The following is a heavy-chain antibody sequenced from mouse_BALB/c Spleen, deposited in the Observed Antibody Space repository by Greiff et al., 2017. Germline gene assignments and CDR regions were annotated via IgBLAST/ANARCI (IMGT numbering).Heavy chain of an antibody. CDR2: ISSGGSYT. CDR1: GFTFSSYA. J-gene: IGHJ3*01. Sequence: EVQLMESGGGLVKPGGSLKLSCAASGFTFSSYAMSWVRQTPEKRLEWVATISSGGSYTYYPDSVKGRFTISRDNAKNTLYLQMSSLRSEDTAMYYCARWGNGAWFAYWGQGTLVTVSA. V-gene: IGHV5-9-3*01. D-gene: IGHD2-1*01. CDR3: ARWGNGAWFAY.